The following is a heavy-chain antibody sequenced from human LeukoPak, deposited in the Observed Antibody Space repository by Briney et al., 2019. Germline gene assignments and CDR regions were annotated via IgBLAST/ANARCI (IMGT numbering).Heavy chain of an antibody. CDR3: ARSPHFDWLLVRYYYYMDV. J-gene: IGHJ6*03. Sequence: ASVKVSCKASGYTFISYDINWVRQATGQGPEWMGWMNPNSGNTGYAQKFQGRVTMTRNTSISTAYMELSSLRSEDTAVYYCARSPHFDWLLVRYYYYMDVWGKGTTVTVSS. V-gene: IGHV1-8*01. CDR1: GYTFISYD. CDR2: MNPNSGNT. D-gene: IGHD3-9*01.